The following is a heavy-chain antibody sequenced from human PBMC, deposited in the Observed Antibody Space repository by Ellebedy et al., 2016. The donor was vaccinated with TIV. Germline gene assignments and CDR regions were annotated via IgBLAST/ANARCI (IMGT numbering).Heavy chain of an antibody. J-gene: IGHJ4*02. Sequence: MPSETLSLTCSVSGGSISSSSYYWGWIRQPPGKGPEWIGSIYYSGSTYYNPSLRSRVTISVDTSKNQFPLKLSSVTAADTAVYYCGRAVRGTSGYFDYWGQGTLVTVSS. CDR1: GGSISSSSYY. CDR3: GRAVRGTSGYFDY. V-gene: IGHV4-39*01. D-gene: IGHD3-10*01. CDR2: IYYSGST.